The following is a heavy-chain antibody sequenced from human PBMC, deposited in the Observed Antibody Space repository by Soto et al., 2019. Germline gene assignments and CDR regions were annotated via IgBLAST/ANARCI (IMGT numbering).Heavy chain of an antibody. D-gene: IGHD6-6*01. J-gene: IGHJ6*02. CDR2: IYSGGST. CDR3: ARVRETAARPGPYYYYGMDV. CDR1: GFTVSSNY. V-gene: IGHV3-53*01. Sequence: QPGGSLRLSCAASGFTVSSNYMSWVRQAPGKGLEWVSVIYSGGSTYYADSVKGRFTISRDNSKNTLYLQMNSLRAEDTAVYYCARVRETAARPGPYYYYGMDVWGQGTTVTVSS.